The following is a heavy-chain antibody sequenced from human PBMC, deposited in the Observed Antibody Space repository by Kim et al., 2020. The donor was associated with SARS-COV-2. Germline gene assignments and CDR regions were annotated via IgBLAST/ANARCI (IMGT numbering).Heavy chain of an antibody. Sequence: LKSRVTISVDTSKNQFSLKLSSVTAADTAVYYCARVWSGYYNYYYYYMDVWGKGTTVTVSS. CDR3: ARVWSGYYNYYYYYMDV. J-gene: IGHJ6*03. V-gene: IGHV4-30-2*05. D-gene: IGHD3-3*01.